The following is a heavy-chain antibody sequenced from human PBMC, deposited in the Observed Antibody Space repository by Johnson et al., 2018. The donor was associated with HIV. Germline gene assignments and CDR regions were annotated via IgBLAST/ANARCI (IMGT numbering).Heavy chain of an antibody. Sequence: QVQLVESGGGVVQPGRSLRLACAASAFTFSNYAMHWVRQAPGKGLEWVSLIYTDGRSYSADSVKGRFTISRDNSKNTLYLQMNSLRAEDTAVYYCAKVAVATAAGGVALDIWGQGTMVTVSS. CDR3: AKVAVATAAGGVALDI. V-gene: IGHV3-NL1*01. CDR2: IYTDGRS. CDR1: AFTFSNYA. J-gene: IGHJ3*02. D-gene: IGHD6-13*01.